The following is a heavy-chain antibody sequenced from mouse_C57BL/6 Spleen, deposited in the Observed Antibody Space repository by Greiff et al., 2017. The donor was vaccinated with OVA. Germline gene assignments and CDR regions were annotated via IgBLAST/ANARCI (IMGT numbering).Heavy chain of an antibody. CDR3: ARSGYGVGYAMDY. V-gene: IGHV1-52*01. CDR2: IDPSDSET. J-gene: IGHJ4*01. D-gene: IGHD1-1*01. Sequence: QVQLQQPGAELVRPGSSVKLSCKASGYTFTSYWMHWVKQRPIQGLEWIGNIDPSDSETHYNQKFKDKATLTVDKSSSTAYMQLSSLTSEDSAVYDCARSGYGVGYAMDYWGQGTSVTVSS. CDR1: GYTFTSYW.